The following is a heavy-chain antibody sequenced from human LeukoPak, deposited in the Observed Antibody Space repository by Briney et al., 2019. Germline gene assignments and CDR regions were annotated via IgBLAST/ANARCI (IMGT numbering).Heavy chain of an antibody. J-gene: IGHJ4*02. CDR2: IKQDGSEK. V-gene: IGHV3-7*01. CDR1: GFTFSSYW. Sequence: GGSLRLSCAASGFTFSSYWMSWVRQAPGKGLEWVANIKQDGSEKYYVDSVKGRFTISRDNAKNTLYLQMGSLRGEDMAVYYCARVGGDYFDYWGQGTLVTVSS. D-gene: IGHD3-10*01. CDR3: ARVGGDYFDY.